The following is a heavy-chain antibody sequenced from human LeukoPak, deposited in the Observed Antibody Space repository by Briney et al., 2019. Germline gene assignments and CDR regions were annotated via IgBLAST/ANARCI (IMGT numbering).Heavy chain of an antibody. V-gene: IGHV3-23*01. Sequence: TRGSLRLSCAASGFTFSSYAMSWVRQAPGKGLEWVSAISGSGGSTYYADSVKGRFTISRDNSKNTLYLQMNSMRAEDTAVYYCAKDKRGVGTLDYWGQGTLVTVSS. CDR3: AKDKRGVGTLDY. J-gene: IGHJ4*02. CDR1: GFTFSSYA. D-gene: IGHD3-10*01. CDR2: ISGSGGST.